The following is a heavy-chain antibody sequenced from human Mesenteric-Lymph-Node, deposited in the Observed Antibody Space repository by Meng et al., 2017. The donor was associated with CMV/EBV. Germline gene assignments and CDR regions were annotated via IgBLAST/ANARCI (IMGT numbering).Heavy chain of an antibody. Sequence: GGSLRLSCAASGFNFMSYEMNWVRQAPGKGLEWVAYISSSGSTIYYADSVKGRFTISRDNAKNSLYLQMNSLRAEDTAVYYCARDLRVAATPDYWGQGTLVTVSS. J-gene: IGHJ4*02. CDR3: ARDLRVAATPDY. CDR1: GFNFMSYE. D-gene: IGHD2-15*01. CDR2: ISSSGSTI. V-gene: IGHV3-48*03.